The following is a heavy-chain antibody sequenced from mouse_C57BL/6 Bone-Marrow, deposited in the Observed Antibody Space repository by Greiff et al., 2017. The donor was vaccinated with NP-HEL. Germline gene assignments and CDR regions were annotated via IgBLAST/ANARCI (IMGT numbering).Heavy chain of an antibody. CDR3: ARGAVYYEGSMDY. D-gene: IGHD2-4*01. CDR2: IDPSDSET. CDR1: GYTFTSYW. V-gene: IGHV1-52*01. Sequence: QVQLQQPGAELVRPGSSVKLSCKASGYTFTSYWMHWVKQRPIQGLEWIGNIDPSDSETHYNQKFKDKATLTVDKSSSTAYMQLSSLTSEDSAVYYCARGAVYYEGSMDYWGQGTSVTVSS. J-gene: IGHJ4*01.